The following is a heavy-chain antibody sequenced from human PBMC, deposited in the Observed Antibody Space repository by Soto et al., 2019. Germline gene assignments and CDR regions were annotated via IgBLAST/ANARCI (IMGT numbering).Heavy chain of an antibody. J-gene: IGHJ5*02. CDR3: AKDPQHRDYYDSRNWFDP. V-gene: IGHV3-30*18. D-gene: IGHD3-22*01. CDR2: ISYDGSNK. CDR1: GFTFSSYG. Sequence: GGSLRLSCAASGFTFSSYGMHWVRQAPGKGLEWVAVISYDGSNKYYADSVKGRFTISKDNSKITLYLQMNSLRAEDTAVYYCAKDPQHRDYYDSRNWFDPWGQGTLVTVSS.